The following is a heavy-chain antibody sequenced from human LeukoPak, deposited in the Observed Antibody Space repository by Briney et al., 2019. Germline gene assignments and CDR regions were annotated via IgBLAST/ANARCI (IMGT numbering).Heavy chain of an antibody. D-gene: IGHD6-19*01. J-gene: IGHJ4*02. Sequence: GGSLRLACAASGFTFSSYWMHWVRQAPGKGLVWVSRINSDGSSTSYADSVKGRFTISRDNAKNTLYLQMNSLRAEDTAVYYCARDSRGWPGGYWGQGTLVTVSS. CDR3: ARDSRGWPGGY. CDR1: GFTFSSYW. V-gene: IGHV3-74*01. CDR2: INSDGSST.